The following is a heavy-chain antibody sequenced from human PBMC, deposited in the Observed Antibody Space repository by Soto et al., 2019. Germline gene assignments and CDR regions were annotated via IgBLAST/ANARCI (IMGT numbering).Heavy chain of an antibody. CDR2: IIPIFGTA. Sequence: ASLKVSCKASGGTFSSYAISWVRQAPGQGLEWMGGIIPIFGTANYAQKFQGRVTITADESTSTAYMELSSLRSEDTAVYYCARDVSYSSSWCLDYWGQGTLVTVSS. J-gene: IGHJ4*02. CDR1: GGTFSSYA. V-gene: IGHV1-69*13. D-gene: IGHD6-13*01. CDR3: ARDVSYSSSWCLDY.